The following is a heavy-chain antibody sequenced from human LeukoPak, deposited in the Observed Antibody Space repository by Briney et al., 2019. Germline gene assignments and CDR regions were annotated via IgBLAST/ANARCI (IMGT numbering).Heavy chain of an antibody. D-gene: IGHD3-22*01. V-gene: IGHV3-33*01. J-gene: IGHJ4*02. CDR3: ARFQGGYYYDSSGYYYDLDY. Sequence: GGSLRLSCAASGFTFSSYGMHWVRQAPGKGLEWVAVIWYDGSNKYYADSVKGRFTISRDNSKNTLYLQKNSLRAEDTAVYYCARFQGGYYYDSSGYYYDLDYWGQGTLVTVSS. CDR1: GFTFSSYG. CDR2: IWYDGSNK.